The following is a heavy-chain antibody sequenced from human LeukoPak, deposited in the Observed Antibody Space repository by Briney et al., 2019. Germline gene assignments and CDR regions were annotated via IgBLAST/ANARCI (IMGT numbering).Heavy chain of an antibody. CDR1: GFTFSSYW. Sequence: GGSLRLSCVVPGFTFSSYWMSWGRQAPGKGLEWVANIKQDGNEKNYVDSVKGRFTISRDNAKNSLYLQMNSLRAEATAVYYCATGWYSDYWGQGTLVTVSS. CDR3: ATGWYSDY. J-gene: IGHJ4*02. D-gene: IGHD6-19*01. CDR2: IKQDGNEK. V-gene: IGHV3-7*02.